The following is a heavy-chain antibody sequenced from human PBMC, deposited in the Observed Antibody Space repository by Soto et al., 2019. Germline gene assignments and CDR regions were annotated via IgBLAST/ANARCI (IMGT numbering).Heavy chain of an antibody. D-gene: IGHD6-19*01. CDR3: AKGVRHSSGWYSALFY. CDR1: GFTFSSYG. J-gene: IGHJ4*02. V-gene: IGHV3-30*18. Sequence: GGSLRLSCAASGFTFSSYGMHWVRQAPGKGLEWVAVISYDGSNKYYADSVKGRFTISRDNSKNTLYLQMNCLRAEDTAVYYCAKGVRHSSGWYSALFYWGQGTLVT. CDR2: ISYDGSNK.